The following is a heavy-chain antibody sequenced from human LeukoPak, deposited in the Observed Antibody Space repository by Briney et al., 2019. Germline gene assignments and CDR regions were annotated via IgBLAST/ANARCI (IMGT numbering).Heavy chain of an antibody. D-gene: IGHD2-21*02. CDR2: ISGRDDTTYYTDSPEGST. V-gene: IGHV3-23*01. J-gene: IGHJ4*02. Sequence: GGSLRLSCEASGFTFLNYAMSWVRQAPGRGLQWVSGISGRDDTTYYTDSPEGSTYYTNSAEGRFTISRDNSKNRVYLQIDSLGVEDTAVYYRANCMGAPGVCLNFDYWGQGILVTVSS. CDR1: GFTFLNYA. CDR3: ANCMGAPGVCLNFDY.